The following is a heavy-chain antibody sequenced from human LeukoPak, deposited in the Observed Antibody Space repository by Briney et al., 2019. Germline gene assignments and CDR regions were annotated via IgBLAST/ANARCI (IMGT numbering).Heavy chain of an antibody. Sequence: SETLSLTCAVFGGSFSGYYWNWIRQPPGEGLEWIGQINPSRNTNYNPSLKSRVTMSVDTSKNQFSLKLSSVTAADTAVYYCARVRYSDSSVLTRKRSYYFDYWGQGTLVTVSP. CDR2: INPSRNT. CDR3: ARVRYSDSSVLTRKRSYYFDY. V-gene: IGHV4-34*01. CDR1: GGSFSGYY. J-gene: IGHJ4*02. D-gene: IGHD3-22*01.